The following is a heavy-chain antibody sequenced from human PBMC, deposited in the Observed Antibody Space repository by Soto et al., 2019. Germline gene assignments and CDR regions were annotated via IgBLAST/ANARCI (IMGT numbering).Heavy chain of an antibody. CDR2: INSDGSST. CDR1: GFTFSSYW. CDR3: ARGGPYQVPSHDWYFDL. D-gene: IGHD2-2*01. V-gene: IGHV3-74*01. J-gene: IGHJ2*01. Sequence: GGSLRLSCAASGFTFSSYWMHWVRQAPGKGLVWVSRINSDGSSTSYADSGKGRCTISRDNAKNTLYLQMNSLRAEDTAVYYCARGGPYQVPSHDWYFDLWGRGTLVTVSS.